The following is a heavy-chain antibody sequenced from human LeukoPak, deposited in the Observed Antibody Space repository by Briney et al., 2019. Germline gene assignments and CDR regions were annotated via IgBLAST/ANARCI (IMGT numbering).Heavy chain of an antibody. J-gene: IGHJ6*02. CDR3: ARGRAAETYYYGMDV. CDR1: GGTFSSYA. CDR2: IIPILGIA. D-gene: IGHD6-13*01. V-gene: IGHV1-69*04. Sequence: GASVKVSCKASGGTFSSYAISWVRQAPGQGLEWMGRIIPILGIANYAQKFQGRVTITADKSTSTAYMELSSLRSEDTAVYYCARGRAAETYYYGMDVWGQGTTVTVYS.